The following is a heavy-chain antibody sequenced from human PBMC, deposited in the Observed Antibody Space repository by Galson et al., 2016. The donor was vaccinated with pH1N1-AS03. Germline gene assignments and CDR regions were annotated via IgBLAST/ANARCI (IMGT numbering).Heavy chain of an antibody. V-gene: IGHV4-59*08. CDR2: IPYNGDN. Sequence: SETLSLTCTVSGGSIIGHHWSWIRQPPGKGLEWIGHIPYNGDNKYNPSLKPRVTISMDTSKSQLALTLSSVTATDTAVYYCAAFVEGGGGSGYWGQGRLVTAS. D-gene: IGHD1-26*01. CDR3: AAFVEGGGGSGY. J-gene: IGHJ4*02. CDR1: GGSIIGHH.